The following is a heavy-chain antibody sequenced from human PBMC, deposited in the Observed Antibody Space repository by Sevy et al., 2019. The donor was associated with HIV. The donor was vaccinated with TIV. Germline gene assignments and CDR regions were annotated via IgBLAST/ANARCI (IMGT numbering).Heavy chain of an antibody. CDR1: GYSFTSHW. CDR3: ARSRSRYFDSSGYYIN. V-gene: IGHV5-51*01. Sequence: GKSLKISCKGHGYSFTSHWIGWMRQMPGKGLDWMGIIFPGDSETRHSPSFQGEVTISADKSISTAFLQWSSLKASDTAIYYCARSRSRYFDSSGYYINWGQGTLVTVSS. D-gene: IGHD3-22*01. J-gene: IGHJ4*02. CDR2: IFPGDSET.